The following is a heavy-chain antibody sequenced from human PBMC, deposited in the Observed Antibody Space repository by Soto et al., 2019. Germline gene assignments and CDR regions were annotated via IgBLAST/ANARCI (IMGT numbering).Heavy chain of an antibody. V-gene: IGHV1-18*01. CDR1: GYTFTSYA. J-gene: IGHJ4*02. CDR2: ISAYNGNT. CDR3: ARDAPPADY. Sequence: QVQLVQSGAEVKKPGASVNVSCKASGYTFTSYAISWVRQAPGQGLEWMGWISAYNGNTNYAPKLQGRATMTTDTSTSTAYMEVRSLRSDAPAVYYCARDAPPADYWGQGTLVTVSS.